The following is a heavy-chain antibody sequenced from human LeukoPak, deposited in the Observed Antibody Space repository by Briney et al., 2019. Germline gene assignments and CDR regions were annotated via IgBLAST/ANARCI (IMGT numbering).Heavy chain of an antibody. J-gene: IGHJ6*03. V-gene: IGHV4-59*01. D-gene: IGHD4-11*01. CDR3: ARAPVTYYYYYYYRDV. Sequence: PSETLSLTCTVSGGSISSYYWSWIRQPPGKGLEWIGYIYYSGSTNYNPSLKSRVTISVDPSKNQFSLKLSSVTAADTAVYYCARAPVTYYYYYYYRDVWGKGTTVTVSS. CDR1: GGSISSYY. CDR2: IYYSGST.